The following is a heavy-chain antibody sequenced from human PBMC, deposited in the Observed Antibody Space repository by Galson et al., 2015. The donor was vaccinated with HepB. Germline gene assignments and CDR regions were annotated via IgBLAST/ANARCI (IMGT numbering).Heavy chain of an antibody. V-gene: IGHV3-30*04. CDR1: GFNYSSYA. Sequence: SLRLYCAASGFNYSSYAMHWVRQAPGKGLEWVAVISYDGSNKYYADSVKGRFTISRDNSKNTLYLQMNSLRAEDTAVYYCARDPTFNSSGWFYPYYYYYYGMDVWGQGTTVTVSS. D-gene: IGHD6-19*01. CDR2: ISYDGSNK. CDR3: ARDPTFNSSGWFYPYYYYYYGMDV. J-gene: IGHJ6*02.